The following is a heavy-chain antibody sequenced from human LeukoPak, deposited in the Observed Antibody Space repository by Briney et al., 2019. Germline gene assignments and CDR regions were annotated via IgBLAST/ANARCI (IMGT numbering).Heavy chain of an antibody. D-gene: IGHD2-2*01. Sequence: PSETLSLTCAVYGGSFSGYYWSWIRQPPGKGLEWIGEINHSGSTYYNPSLKSRVTISVDRSKNQFPLKLSSVTAADTAVYYCARVSHKHCSSTSCHYYGMDVWGQGTTVTVSS. CDR1: GGSFSGYY. V-gene: IGHV4-34*01. CDR2: INHSGST. J-gene: IGHJ6*02. CDR3: ARVSHKHCSSTSCHYYGMDV.